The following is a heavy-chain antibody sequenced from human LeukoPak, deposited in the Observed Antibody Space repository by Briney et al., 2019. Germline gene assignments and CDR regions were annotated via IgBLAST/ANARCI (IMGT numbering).Heavy chain of an antibody. CDR1: GFTFSSYA. J-gene: IGHJ4*02. Sequence: GGSPRLSCAASGFTFSSYAMSWVRQAPGKGLEWVSAISGSGGSTYYADSVKGRFTISRDNSKNTLYLQMNSLRAEDTAVYYCANLVRETWFGESTDYWGQGTLVTVSS. CDR3: ANLVRETWFGESTDY. CDR2: ISGSGGST. D-gene: IGHD3-10*01. V-gene: IGHV3-23*01.